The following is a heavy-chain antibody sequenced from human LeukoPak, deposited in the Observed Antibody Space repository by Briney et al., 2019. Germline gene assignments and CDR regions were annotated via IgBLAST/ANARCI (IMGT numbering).Heavy chain of an antibody. CDR1: GFTFSSYD. D-gene: IGHD3-10*01. CDR3: AKDYYGSGNPIPGY. J-gene: IGHJ4*02. CDR2: ISGSGGST. V-gene: IGHV3-23*01. Sequence: GGSLRLSCAASGFTFSSYDMSWVRQAPGKGLEWVSAISGSGGSTYYADSVKGRFTISRDNSKNTLYLQMNSLRAEDTAVYYCAKDYYGSGNPIPGYWGQGTLVTVSS.